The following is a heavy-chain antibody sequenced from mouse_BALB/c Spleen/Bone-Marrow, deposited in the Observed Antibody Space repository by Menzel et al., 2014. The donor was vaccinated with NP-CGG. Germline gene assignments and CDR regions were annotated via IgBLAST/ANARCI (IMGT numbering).Heavy chain of an antibody. CDR2: IDPANGNT. V-gene: IGHV14-3*02. CDR3: ARYRLGTYFDY. J-gene: IGHJ2*01. CDR1: GFNIKDTY. D-gene: IGHD2-14*01. Sequence: EVQLQQSGAELVEPGASVKLSCTASGFNIKDTYIHWVKRRPEQGLEWIGRIDPANGNTKYDPKFQGKATITADTSSNTAYLQLSSLTSEDTAVYYCARYRLGTYFDYWGQGTALTVSS.